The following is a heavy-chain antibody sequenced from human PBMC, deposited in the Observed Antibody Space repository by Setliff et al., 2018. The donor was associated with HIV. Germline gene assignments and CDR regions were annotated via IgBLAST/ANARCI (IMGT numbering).Heavy chain of an antibody. CDR3: ARALNKPTIKIFFDL. D-gene: IGHD5-12*01. CDR1: GGSIRSGSYY. J-gene: IGHJ2*01. Sequence: PSETLSLTCTVSGGSIRSGSYYWTWIRQPAGKGPEWIGHIYTNGYTNYNPSLKSLVSMSVDKSKNQFSVKLTSVTAADTAVYYCARALNKPTIKIFFDLWGRSTLVTVSS. CDR2: IYTNGYT. V-gene: IGHV4-61*09.